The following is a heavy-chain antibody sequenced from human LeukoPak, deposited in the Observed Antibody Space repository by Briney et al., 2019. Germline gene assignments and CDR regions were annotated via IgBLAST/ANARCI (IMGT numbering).Heavy chain of an antibody. V-gene: IGHV1-2*02. J-gene: IGHJ4*02. D-gene: IGHD6-19*01. CDR1: GYTFNAYY. Sequence: GASVKVSCKASGYTFNAYYMHWVRQAPGQGLEWMGWINSNSGDTKYAQKFQGRVTMTRDTSISTAYMDLSSDDTAVYYCAREGGQWPHNFDYWGQGTLVTVSS. CDR3: AREGGQWPHNFDY. CDR2: INSNSGDT.